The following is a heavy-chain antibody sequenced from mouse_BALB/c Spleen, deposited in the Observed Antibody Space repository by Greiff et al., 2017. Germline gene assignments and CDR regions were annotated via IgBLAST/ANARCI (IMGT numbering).Heavy chain of an antibody. CDR1: GFTFSDYY. J-gene: IGHJ3*01. CDR2: ISDGGSYT. D-gene: IGHD1-1*01. Sequence: EVHLVESGGGLVKPGGSLKLSCAASGFTFSDYYMYWVRQTPEKRLEWVATISDGGSYTYYPDSVKGRFTISRDNAKNNLYLQMSSLKSEDTAMYYCARDRAYYYGSSYEFAYWGQGTLVTVSA. CDR3: ARDRAYYYGSSYEFAY. V-gene: IGHV5-4*02.